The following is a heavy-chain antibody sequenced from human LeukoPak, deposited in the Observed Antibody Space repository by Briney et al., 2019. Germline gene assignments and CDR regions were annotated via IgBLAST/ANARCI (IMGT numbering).Heavy chain of an antibody. CDR3: AKGGDYYDY. J-gene: IGHJ4*02. V-gene: IGHV3-30*18. CDR1: GFTFSSYG. CDR2: ISYDGSNK. Sequence: GGSLRLSCAASGFTFSSYGMHWVRQAPGKGLEWVAVISYDGSNKYYADSVKGRFTISRDNSKNTLYLQMDSLRAEDTAVYYCAKGGDYYDYWGQGTLVTVSS.